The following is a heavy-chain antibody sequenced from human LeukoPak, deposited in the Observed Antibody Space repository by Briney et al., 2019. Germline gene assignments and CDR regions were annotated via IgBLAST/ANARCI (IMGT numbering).Heavy chain of an antibody. CDR1: GFTFSAYG. Sequence: PGGSLRLSCAASGFTFSAYGMHWVRQAPGKGLEWVAFIQNDGSKNYYADSVKGLFTISRDNSKNTLYLHMNSLRLEDTAVYYCARDLHPWTGDYWGQGTLATVSS. CDR3: ARDLHPWTGDY. J-gene: IGHJ4*02. D-gene: IGHD1-14*01. V-gene: IGHV3-30*02. CDR2: IQNDGSKN.